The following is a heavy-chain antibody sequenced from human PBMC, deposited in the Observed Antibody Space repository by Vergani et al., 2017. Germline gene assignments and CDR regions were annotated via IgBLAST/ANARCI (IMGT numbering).Heavy chain of an antibody. CDR3: ATKSCGTPGCQRGYFRE. CDR2: ISYDGKQK. Sequence: QVHLVESGGGVVQPGRSLRLSCVVSGFTSSYYGMHWVRQAPGKGLEWVAVISYDGKQKYYADSVKGRFAISRDNSKSTLYLQMNSLRTEDTAVYYCATKSCGTPGCQRGYFREWGQGTLVTVSS. V-gene: IGHV3-30*03. J-gene: IGHJ1*01. CDR1: GFTSSYYG. D-gene: IGHD1-1*01.